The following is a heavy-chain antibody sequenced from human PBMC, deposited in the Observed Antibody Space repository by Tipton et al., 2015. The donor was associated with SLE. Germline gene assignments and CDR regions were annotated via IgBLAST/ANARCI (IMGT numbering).Heavy chain of an antibody. CDR2: INHSGST. D-gene: IGHD2-8*02. CDR3: ARQGTGAPDAFDI. CDR1: GGSFSGYY. J-gene: IGHJ3*02. V-gene: IGHV4-34*01. Sequence: TLSLTCAVYGGSFSGYYWSWIRQPPGKGLEWIGEINHSGSTNSNPSLKSRVTISVDTSKNQFSLKLSSVTAADTAVYYCARQGTGAPDAFDIWGQGTMVTVSS.